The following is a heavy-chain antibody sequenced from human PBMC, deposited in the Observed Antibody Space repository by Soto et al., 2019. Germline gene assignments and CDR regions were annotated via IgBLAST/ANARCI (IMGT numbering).Heavy chain of an antibody. D-gene: IGHD2-8*01. Sequence: GGSLRLSCAASGYTFSSYWMHWGRQAPGKGLVWVSRVNGDGSSTSYADPVKGRFTISRDNAKNTVHLQMDSLRAEDTAVYYCARVMANLPWYFDYWGQGNLVTVSS. J-gene: IGHJ4*02. CDR3: ARVMANLPWYFDY. CDR2: VNGDGSST. CDR1: GYTFSSYW. V-gene: IGHV3-74*01.